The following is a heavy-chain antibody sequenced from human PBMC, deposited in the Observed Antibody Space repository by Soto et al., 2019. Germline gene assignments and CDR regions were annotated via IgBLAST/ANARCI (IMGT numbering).Heavy chain of an antibody. CDR1: GFTFSSYA. CDR3: AKESGVLEWLLPFDN. V-gene: IGHV3-23*01. J-gene: IGHJ4*02. CDR2: ISGSGGST. D-gene: IGHD3-3*01. Sequence: EVQLLESGGGLVQPGGSLRLSCAASGFTFSSYAMSWVRQAPGKGREWVSAISGSGGSTYYADSVKGRLTISRDNSKNTLYLQMNSLRAEDTAVYYCAKESGVLEWLLPFDNWGQGTLVTVSS.